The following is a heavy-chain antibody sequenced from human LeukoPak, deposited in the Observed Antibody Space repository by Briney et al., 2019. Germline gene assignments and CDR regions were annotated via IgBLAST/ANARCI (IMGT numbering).Heavy chain of an antibody. D-gene: IGHD3-3*01. J-gene: IGHJ6*03. Sequence: SETLSLTCGVSGGSINTNTFFWGWVRQSPGKGLEWMGNVFYSGSTMYNPSLKSRVTMSIDTSKSQFSLSLSSVTAADTAMYWCVRQSRIFGVTRPGYMDVWGKGIMVSVSS. CDR1: GGSINTNTFF. CDR2: VFYSGST. CDR3: VRQSRIFGVTRPGYMDV. V-gene: IGHV4-39*01.